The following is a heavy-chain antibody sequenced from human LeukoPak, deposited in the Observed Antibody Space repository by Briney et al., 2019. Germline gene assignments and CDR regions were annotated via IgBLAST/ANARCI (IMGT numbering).Heavy chain of an antibody. CDR2: IIPIFGTA. V-gene: IGHV1-69*05. CDR3: ARDGLGATWAY. Sequence: ASVTVSCKASGGTFSSYAISWVRQAPGRGLEWMGGIIPIFGTANYAQKFQGRVTITTDESTSTAYMELSSLRSEDTAVYYCARDGLGATWAYWGQGTLVTVSS. CDR1: GGTFSSYA. J-gene: IGHJ4*02. D-gene: IGHD1-26*01.